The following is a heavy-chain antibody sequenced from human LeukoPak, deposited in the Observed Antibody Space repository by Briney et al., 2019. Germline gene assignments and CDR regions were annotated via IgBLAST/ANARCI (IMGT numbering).Heavy chain of an antibody. Sequence: ASVKVSCKASGYTFTGYYMHWVRQAPGQGLEWMGRINPNSGGTNYAQKFQGRVTMTRDTSISTAYMELRSLRSDDTAVYYCARVSGDYVWGSYSYYYGMDVWGQGTTVTVSS. CDR2: INPNSGGT. J-gene: IGHJ6*02. CDR3: ARVSGDYVWGSYSYYYGMDV. V-gene: IGHV1-2*06. D-gene: IGHD3-16*01. CDR1: GYTFTGYY.